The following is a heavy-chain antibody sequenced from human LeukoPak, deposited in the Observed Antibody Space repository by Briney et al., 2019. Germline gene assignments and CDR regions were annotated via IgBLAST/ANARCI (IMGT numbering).Heavy chain of an antibody. CDR2: IYYSGST. CDR1: GGSISSYY. V-gene: IGHV4-59*01. Sequence: PSETLSLTCTVSGGSISSYYWSWIRQPPGKGLEWIGYIYYSGSTNYNLSLKSRVTISVDTSKNQFSLKLSSVTAADTAVYYCARGGPLRYFDWTWGQGTLVTVSS. D-gene: IGHD3-9*01. J-gene: IGHJ4*02. CDR3: ARGGPLRYFDWT.